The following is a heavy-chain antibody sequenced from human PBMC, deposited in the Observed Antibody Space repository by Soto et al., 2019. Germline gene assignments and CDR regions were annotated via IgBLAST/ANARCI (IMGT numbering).Heavy chain of an antibody. J-gene: IGHJ6*02. CDR1: GFTFSDHW. V-gene: IGHV3-74*01. CDR3: ARGIQYRYGMDV. Sequence: VQLVESGGGLVQPGGSLRLSCAAAGFTFSDHWMHWVRQAPGKGLVWVSRINGDGTNTFYADSVKGRFSISRDNAKSTVYLHMYSLRGEDTAVYYCARGIQYRYGMDVWGQGTTVTVSS. D-gene: IGHD4-4*01. CDR2: INGDGTNT.